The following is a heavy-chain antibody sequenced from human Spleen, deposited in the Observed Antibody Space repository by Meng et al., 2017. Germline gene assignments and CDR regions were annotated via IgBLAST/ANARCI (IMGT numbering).Heavy chain of an antibody. CDR3: ARGAAAADPIPRYFDL. V-gene: IGHV3-11*01. CDR2: ISSSGSTI. D-gene: IGHD6-13*01. Sequence: GESLKISCAASGFTFSDYYMSWIRQAPGKGLEWVSYISSSGSTIYYADSVKGRFTISRDNAKNSLYLQMNSLRAEDTAVYYCARGAAAADPIPRYFDLWGHGTLVTVSS. J-gene: IGHJ2*01. CDR1: GFTFSDYY.